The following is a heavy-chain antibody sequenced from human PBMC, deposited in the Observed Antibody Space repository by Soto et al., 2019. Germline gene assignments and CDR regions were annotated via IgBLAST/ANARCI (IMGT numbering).Heavy chain of an antibody. Sequence: QVQLVQSGAEVKKPGSSVKVSCKASRGTFSSYAISWVRQAPGQGLEWMGGIIPIFGTANYAQKFQGRVTITADESTSTAYMERSSLRSEDTAVYYCARVGGSGWWTGNDYWGQGTLVTVSS. V-gene: IGHV1-69*12. J-gene: IGHJ4*02. CDR3: ARVGGSGWWTGNDY. CDR1: RGTFSSYA. D-gene: IGHD6-19*01. CDR2: IIPIFGTA.